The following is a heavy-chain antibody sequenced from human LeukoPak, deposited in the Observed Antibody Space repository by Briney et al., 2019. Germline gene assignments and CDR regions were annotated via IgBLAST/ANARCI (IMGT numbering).Heavy chain of an antibody. V-gene: IGHV3-9*01. Sequence: GGSLGLSCAASGFTFDDFAMHWVRQAPGKGLEWVSGISWNSGDIGYADSVKGRFTISRDNAKNSLYLQMNSLRVEDTALYYCAKDIRLLSPSGSFDYWGQGTLVTVSS. CDR3: AKDIRLLSPSGSFDY. CDR2: ISWNSGDI. J-gene: IGHJ4*02. D-gene: IGHD1-26*01. CDR1: GFTFDDFA.